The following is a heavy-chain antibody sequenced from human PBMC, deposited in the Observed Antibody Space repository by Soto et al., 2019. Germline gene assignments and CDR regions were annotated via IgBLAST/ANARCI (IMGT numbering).Heavy chain of an antibody. V-gene: IGHV3-23*01. CDR3: AKDRGCSSATCYQAD. Sequence: GSLRLSCVASGFAFSTYGMSWVRQAPGQGLEWVSGINAGGRSAYYADSVKGRFIISRDNSRNTLFLQMNSLRAEDTAVYYCAKDRGCSSATCYQADWGQGSLVTVTS. CDR2: INAGGRSA. CDR1: GFAFSTYG. J-gene: IGHJ4*02. D-gene: IGHD2-2*01.